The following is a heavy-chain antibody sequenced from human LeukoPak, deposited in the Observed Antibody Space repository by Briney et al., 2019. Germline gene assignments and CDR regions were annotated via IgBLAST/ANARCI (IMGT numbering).Heavy chain of an antibody. CDR3: ARHGQQLVGDY. D-gene: IGHD6-13*01. CDR2: FYPADSDT. Sequence: GESLKISCKGFGYSFTNYWIGWVRQMPGKGLEWMGIFYPADSDTRYNPAFQGQVTMSADKSISTAYLQWSSLKAPDTAMYYCARHGQQLVGDYWGEGTLVTVSS. J-gene: IGHJ4*02. V-gene: IGHV5-51*01. CDR1: GYSFTNYW.